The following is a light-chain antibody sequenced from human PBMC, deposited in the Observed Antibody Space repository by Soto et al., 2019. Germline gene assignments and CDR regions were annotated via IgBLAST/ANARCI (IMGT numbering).Light chain of an antibody. V-gene: IGLV2-14*01. Sequence: QSALTQPASVSESPGQSITISCAGTSSDIGGYNYVSWYQQHPDKAPKLMIYGVTNRPSGVSDRFSGSKSGNTASLTISGLQAEDEADYYCTSYKSSSTYVFGTGTNVTVL. CDR2: GVT. CDR3: TSYKSSSTYV. CDR1: SSDIGGYNY. J-gene: IGLJ1*01.